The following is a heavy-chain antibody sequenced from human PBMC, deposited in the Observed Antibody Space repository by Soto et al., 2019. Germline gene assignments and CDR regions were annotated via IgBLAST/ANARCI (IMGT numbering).Heavy chain of an antibody. CDR1: GYTFTNFY. CDR2: INPNTGST. D-gene: IGHD1-1*01. V-gene: IGHV1-46*01. Sequence: QVQLVQSGPEVKKPGASVKLSCKASGYTFTNFYIHWVRQAPGQGLEWMGIINPNTGSTSNTQKFRGRITVTRDTSTSTFYMELSGLSAEDTAVYYCARDTNFDLTFHYYGMDVWGQGTTVTVSS. J-gene: IGHJ6*02. CDR3: ARDTNFDLTFHYYGMDV.